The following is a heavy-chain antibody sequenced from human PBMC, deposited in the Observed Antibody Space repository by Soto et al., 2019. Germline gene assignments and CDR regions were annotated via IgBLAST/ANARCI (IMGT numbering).Heavy chain of an antibody. CDR2: MNPNSGNT. J-gene: IGHJ4*02. D-gene: IGHD6-19*01. Sequence: ASVKVYCKASGYTFTSYDINWVRQATGQGLEWMGWMNPNSGNTGYAQKFQGRVTMTRNTSISTAYMELSSLRSEDTAVYYCARAVAGTPDFDYWGQGTLVTVSS. CDR1: GYTFTSYD. CDR3: ARAVAGTPDFDY. V-gene: IGHV1-8*01.